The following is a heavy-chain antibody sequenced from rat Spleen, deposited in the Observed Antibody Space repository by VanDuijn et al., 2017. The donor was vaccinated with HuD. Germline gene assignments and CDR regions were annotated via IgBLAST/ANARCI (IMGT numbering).Heavy chain of an antibody. V-gene: IGHV5-7*01. D-gene: IGHD4-3*01. CDR3: ARHEGNSGYYFDY. CDR1: GFTFSNYY. Sequence: EVQLVESGGDLVQPGRSLKLSCAASGFTFSNYYMAWVRQAPKKGLEWVATIIYDGSSTYYRDSVKGRFTISRDNAKSTLYLQMDSLRSEDTATYYCARHEGNSGYYFDYWGQGVMVTVSS. J-gene: IGHJ2*01. CDR2: IIYDGSST.